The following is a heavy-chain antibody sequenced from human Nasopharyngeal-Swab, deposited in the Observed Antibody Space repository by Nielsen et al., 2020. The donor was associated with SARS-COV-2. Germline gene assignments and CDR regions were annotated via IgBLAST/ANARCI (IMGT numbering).Heavy chain of an antibody. CDR2: ISLYRGDT. CDR1: GDTFTTYG. J-gene: IGHJ5*02. CDR3: ARIAVHHNWFDP. Sequence: ASVKVSCKASGDTFTTYGLSWVRQAPGQRLDWMGWISLYRGDTNIPQKFQGRITLTTDTSTTTAYMELRGLESEDTAVYYCARIAVHHNWFDPWGQGTLVTVSS. V-gene: IGHV1-18*04. D-gene: IGHD1-1*01.